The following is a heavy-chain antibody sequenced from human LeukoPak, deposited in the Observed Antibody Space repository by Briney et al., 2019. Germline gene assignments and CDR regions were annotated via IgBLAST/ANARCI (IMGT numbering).Heavy chain of an antibody. Sequence: ASVKVSCRASGYTFTSYGISWVRQAPGQGLEWMGWISAYNGNTNYAQKLQGRVTMTTDTSTSTAYMELRNLRSDDTAVYYCARDLHSYYYDSSGYHYWGQGTLVTVSS. CDR2: ISAYNGNT. V-gene: IGHV1-18*01. CDR3: ARDLHSYYYDSSGYHY. CDR1: GYTFTSYG. J-gene: IGHJ4*02. D-gene: IGHD3-22*01.